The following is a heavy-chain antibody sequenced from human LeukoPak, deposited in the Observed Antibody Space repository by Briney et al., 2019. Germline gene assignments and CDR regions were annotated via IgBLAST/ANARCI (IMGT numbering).Heavy chain of an antibody. CDR3: AREGYCSGGSCYTPAFDY. Sequence: ASVKVSCKASGYTFTSYGISWVRQAPGQGLEWMGWISAYNGNTNYAQKLQGRVTMTTDTSTSTAYMELRSLRSDDTAVYYCAREGYCSGGSCYTPAFDYWGQGTLVTVSS. CDR1: GYTFTSYG. CDR2: ISAYNGNT. J-gene: IGHJ4*02. V-gene: IGHV1-18*04. D-gene: IGHD2-15*01.